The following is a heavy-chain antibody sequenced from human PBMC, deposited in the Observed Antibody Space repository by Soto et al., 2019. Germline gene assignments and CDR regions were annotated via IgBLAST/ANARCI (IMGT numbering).Heavy chain of an antibody. CDR3: ATANNTSPFDY. Sequence: SVKVSCKASGFTFADSAVQWVRQAREQSIEWIGRIIVDSGNTKSAEKFTERVSMSWDMSTSTAFMELRSLSSDDTAVQYCATANNTSPFDYWGLGTLVTVAS. D-gene: IGHD1-26*01. CDR2: IIVDSGNT. J-gene: IGHJ4*02. CDR1: GFTFADSA. V-gene: IGHV1-58*01.